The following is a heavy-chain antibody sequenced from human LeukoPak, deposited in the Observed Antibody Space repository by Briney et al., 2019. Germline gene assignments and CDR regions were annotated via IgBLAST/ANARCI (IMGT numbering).Heavy chain of an antibody. D-gene: IGHD3-10*01. CDR2: ISYDGSNK. Sequence: GGSLRLSCAASGFTFSSYAMHWVRQAPGKGLEWVAVISYDGSNKYYADSVKGRFTISRDNSKNTLYLQMNSLRAEDTAVYYCAKGPYYDVSGSDYFDNWGQGTLVTASS. V-gene: IGHV3-30-3*01. CDR3: AKGPYYDVSGSDYFDN. CDR1: GFTFSSYA. J-gene: IGHJ4*02.